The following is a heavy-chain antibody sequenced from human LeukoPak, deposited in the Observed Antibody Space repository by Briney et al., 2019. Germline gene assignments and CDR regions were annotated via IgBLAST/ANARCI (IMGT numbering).Heavy chain of an antibody. CDR1: GFTFSSYG. CDR2: MSYDGTNK. J-gene: IGHJ4*02. V-gene: IGHV3-30*03. Sequence: GRSLRLSCAASGFTFSSYGMHWVRQAPGKGLDWVAVMSYDGTNKYYADSVKGRFIISRDNSKNTLYLQMNSLTTEDTAVYYCTRIFYYGTRGYYPDFWGQGTLVTVSS. D-gene: IGHD3-22*01. CDR3: TRIFYYGTRGYYPDF.